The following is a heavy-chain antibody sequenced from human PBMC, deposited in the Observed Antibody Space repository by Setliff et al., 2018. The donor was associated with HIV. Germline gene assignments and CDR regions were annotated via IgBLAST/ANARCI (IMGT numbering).Heavy chain of an antibody. CDR3: AREGVGGWFDP. J-gene: IGHJ5*02. V-gene: IGHV4-4*08. D-gene: IGHD3-10*01. CDR2: VYTSGKH. CDR1: GGSINSDY. Sequence: SETLSLTCSVSGGSINSDYWGWIRQPPGKGLEWIGYVYTSGKHNYNPSLESRAAIFLDTSKKQFSLELTSLTAADTAIYYCAREGVGGWFDPWGQGTLVTVSS.